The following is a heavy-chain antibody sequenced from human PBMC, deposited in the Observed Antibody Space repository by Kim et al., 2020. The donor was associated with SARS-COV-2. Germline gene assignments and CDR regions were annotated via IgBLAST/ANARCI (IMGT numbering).Heavy chain of an antibody. V-gene: IGHV7-4-1*02. Sequence: ASVKVSCKASGYTFTSYAMNWVRQAPGQGLEWMGWINTNTGNPTYAQGFTGRVVFSLDTSVSTAYLQISSLKAEDTAVYYCARDWYCSSTSCYGGYYYYYMDVWGQGTPVTVSS. CDR3: ARDWYCSSTSCYGGYYYYYMDV. D-gene: IGHD2-2*01. J-gene: IGHJ6*03. CDR2: INTNTGNP. CDR1: GYTFTSYA.